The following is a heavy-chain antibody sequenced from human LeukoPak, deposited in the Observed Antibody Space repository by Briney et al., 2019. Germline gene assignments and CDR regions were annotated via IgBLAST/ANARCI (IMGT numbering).Heavy chain of an antibody. CDR3: ARDLRGNSMFFDY. Sequence: ASVKVSCKASGYTFTADYIHWVRQAPGQGLEWMGWINPNSADTHYPQKFQGRVTLTSDTSISTAYMELSGLSPDDTAMYYCARDLRGNSMFFDYWGQGTLVTVSS. CDR2: INPNSADT. J-gene: IGHJ4*02. CDR1: GYTFTADY. V-gene: IGHV1-2*02. D-gene: IGHD1-1*01.